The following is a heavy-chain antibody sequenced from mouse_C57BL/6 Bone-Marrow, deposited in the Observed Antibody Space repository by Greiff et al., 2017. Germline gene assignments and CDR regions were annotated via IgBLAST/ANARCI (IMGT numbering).Heavy chain of an antibody. J-gene: IGHJ3*02. Sequence: EVKLVESGGGLVKPGGSLKLSCAASGFTFSSYAMSWVRQTPEQGLEWVATISDGGGYTYYPANVKGRFTISRDNAKNNLYLQMSNLKSEDTAMYYCARGIYGGYWGQGTLVTVSA. CDR3: ARGIYGGY. D-gene: IGHD1-1*01. V-gene: IGHV5-4*03. CDR1: GFTFSSYA. CDR2: ISDGGGYT.